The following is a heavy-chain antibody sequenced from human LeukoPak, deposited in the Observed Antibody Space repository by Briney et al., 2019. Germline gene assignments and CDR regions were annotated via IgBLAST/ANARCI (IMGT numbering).Heavy chain of an antibody. V-gene: IGHV3-23*01. Sequence: PGGSLRLSCAASGFTFSSYAMSWVRQAPGKGLEWVSTIGSSGGTTDYADSVKGRFTISRDNSKNTLYLQMNSLRAEDTAVYYCAKSSSVDYHWFDPWGRGPRSPSPQ. D-gene: IGHD4-11*01. CDR1: GFTFSSYA. J-gene: IGHJ5*02. CDR2: IGSSGGTT. CDR3: AKSSSVDYHWFDP.